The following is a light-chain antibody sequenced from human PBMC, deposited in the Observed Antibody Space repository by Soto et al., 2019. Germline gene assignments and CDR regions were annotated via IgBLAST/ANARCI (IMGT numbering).Light chain of an antibody. CDR3: YSYAGTHYV. V-gene: IGLV2-8*01. Sequence: QSALTQPPSASGSPGQSVTISCTGTSSNVGGYNSVSWYQQHPGKAPKLMISEVSKRPSGVPDRFSGSKSGTTASLTVSGLEAEDEDDYYCYSYAGTHYVFGTGTKLTVL. CDR1: SSNVGGYNS. J-gene: IGLJ1*01. CDR2: EVS.